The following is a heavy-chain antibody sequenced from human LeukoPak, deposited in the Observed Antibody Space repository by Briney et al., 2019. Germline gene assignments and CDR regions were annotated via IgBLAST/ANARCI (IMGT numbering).Heavy chain of an antibody. CDR1: GGTFSSHA. Sequence: ASVKVSCKASGGTFSSHAITWVRQAPGQGLEWMGRIIPIFGTANYAQKFQGRVTITTDESTSTAYMELSTLRSDDTAVYYCARERPPGDSSSWFLEGYFDIWGQGTLVTVSS. D-gene: IGHD6-13*01. J-gene: IGHJ4*02. V-gene: IGHV1-69*05. CDR3: ARERPPGDSSSWFLEGYFDI. CDR2: IIPIFGTA.